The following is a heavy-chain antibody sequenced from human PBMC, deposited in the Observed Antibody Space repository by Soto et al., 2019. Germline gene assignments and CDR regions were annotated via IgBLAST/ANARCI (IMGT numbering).Heavy chain of an antibody. D-gene: IGHD6-19*01. CDR3: PKFFGSSGWLSDS. CDR2: ISGSGGST. V-gene: IGHV3-23*01. J-gene: IGHJ4*02. Sequence: EVQLLESGGGLVQPGGSLRLSCAASGFTFSSYAMSWVRPAPGKGLEWVSAISGSGGSTYYAASVKARFTISRDNSKNTLYLQMTSLSAEATAVYYCPKFFGSSGWLSDSCGQGTLVPVSS. CDR1: GFTFSSYA.